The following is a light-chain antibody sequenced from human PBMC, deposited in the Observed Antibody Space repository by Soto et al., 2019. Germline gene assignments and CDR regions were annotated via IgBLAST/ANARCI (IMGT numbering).Light chain of an antibody. CDR2: DAT. V-gene: IGKV3-11*01. CDR3: QQRSNWIFT. J-gene: IGKJ3*01. CDR1: QSVGNY. Sequence: EVVLTQSPATLSLSPGEGATLFCRASQSVGNYLAWYQQRPGQAPRLLIYDATTRATGIPARFSGSGSGTDFNLTITRLEPEDFAVYYCQQRSNWIFTFGPGTIVDIK.